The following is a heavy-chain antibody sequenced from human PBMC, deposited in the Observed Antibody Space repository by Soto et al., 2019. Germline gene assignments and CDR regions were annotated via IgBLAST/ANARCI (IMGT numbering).Heavy chain of an antibody. Sequence: GGSLRLSCAASGFTFSSYSMNWVRQAPGKGLEWVSYISSSSSTIYYADSVKGRFTISRDNSKNTLYRQMNSLRAEDTAVYYCAKWCSGGSCYIDYWGQGTLVTVSS. CDR3: AKWCSGGSCYIDY. V-gene: IGHV3-48*01. CDR1: GFTFSSYS. CDR2: ISSSSSTI. J-gene: IGHJ4*02. D-gene: IGHD2-15*01.